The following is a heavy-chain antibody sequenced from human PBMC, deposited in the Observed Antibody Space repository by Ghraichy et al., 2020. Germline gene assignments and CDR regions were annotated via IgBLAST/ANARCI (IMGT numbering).Heavy chain of an antibody. V-gene: IGHV3-23*01. Sequence: GGSLRLSCAASGFTCSSYAMSWVRQAPGKGLEWVSGISGSGGSTYYADSVKGRFTISRDNSKNTLYLQMNSLRAEDTAVYYCARDGSGWYAFDYWGQGTLVTVSS. CDR2: ISGSGGST. D-gene: IGHD6-19*01. CDR3: ARDGSGWYAFDY. J-gene: IGHJ4*02. CDR1: GFTCSSYA.